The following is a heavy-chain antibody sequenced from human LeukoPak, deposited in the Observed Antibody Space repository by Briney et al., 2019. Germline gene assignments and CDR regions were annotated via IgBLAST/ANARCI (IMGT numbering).Heavy chain of an antibody. Sequence: GGSLRLSCTASGFTFGDYAMSWVRQAPGKGLEWVGFIRSKAYGGTTEYAASVKGRFTISRDDSKSIAYLQMNSLKTEDTAVYYCTRDLGTVTTDYFGYWGQGTLVTVSS. CDR1: GFTFGDYA. CDR2: IRSKAYGGTT. V-gene: IGHV3-49*04. J-gene: IGHJ4*02. D-gene: IGHD4-17*01. CDR3: TRDLGTVTTDYFGY.